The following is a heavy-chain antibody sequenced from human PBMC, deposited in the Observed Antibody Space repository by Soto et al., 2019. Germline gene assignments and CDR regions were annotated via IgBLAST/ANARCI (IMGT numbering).Heavy chain of an antibody. CDR2: VYYSGRT. V-gene: IGHV4-39*01. J-gene: IGHJ4*02. D-gene: IGHD5-18*01. CDR1: GDSISSDSYY. CDR3: ARQSSGYTYGGGFDY. Sequence: SETLSLTCTVSGDSISSDSYYWGWIRQPPGKGLECIGSVYYSGRTYYNPPLESRVTISVDTSKSQFSLNLRSVTAADTAVYYCARQSSGYTYGGGFDYWGQGTLVTVS.